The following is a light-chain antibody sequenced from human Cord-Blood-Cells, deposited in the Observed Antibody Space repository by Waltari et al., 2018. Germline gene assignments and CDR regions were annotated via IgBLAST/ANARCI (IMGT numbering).Light chain of an antibody. V-gene: IGLV2-23*01. Sequence: QSALTPPASVSGSPGPSITISCTGPSSDVGSYNLVSWYQQHPGKAPKLMIYEGSKRPSGVSNRFSGSKSGNTASLTISGLQAEDEADYYCCSYAGSVVFGGGTKLTVL. CDR1: SSDVGSYNL. CDR2: EGS. CDR3: CSYAGSVV. J-gene: IGLJ2*01.